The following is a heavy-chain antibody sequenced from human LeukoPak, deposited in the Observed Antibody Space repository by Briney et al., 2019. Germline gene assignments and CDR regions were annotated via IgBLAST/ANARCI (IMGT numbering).Heavy chain of an antibody. Sequence: PGGSLRLSCAASGFTFSSYGMHWVRQAPGKGLEWVAFIRYDGSNKYYADSVKGRFTISRDNSKNTLYLQMNSLRAEDTAVYYCAKDWGLLFRVMFDYWGQGTLVTVSS. CDR3: AKDWGLLFRVMFDY. CDR1: GFTFSSYG. V-gene: IGHV3-30*02. CDR2: IRYDGSNK. D-gene: IGHD2-21*02. J-gene: IGHJ4*02.